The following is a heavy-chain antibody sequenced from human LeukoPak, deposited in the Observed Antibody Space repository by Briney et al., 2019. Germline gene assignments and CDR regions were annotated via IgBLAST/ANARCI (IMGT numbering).Heavy chain of an antibody. D-gene: IGHD6-19*01. CDR1: GGSISSYY. J-gene: IGHJ6*03. Sequence: PSETLSLTCTVSGGSISSYYWSWIRQPPGKGLEWIGYIYYSGSTNYNPSLKSRVTISVDTSKNQFSLKLSSVTAADTAVYYCARGEQWLSYYYYYYMDVWGKGTTVTVSS. CDR2: IYYSGST. V-gene: IGHV4-59*01. CDR3: ARGEQWLSYYYYYYMDV.